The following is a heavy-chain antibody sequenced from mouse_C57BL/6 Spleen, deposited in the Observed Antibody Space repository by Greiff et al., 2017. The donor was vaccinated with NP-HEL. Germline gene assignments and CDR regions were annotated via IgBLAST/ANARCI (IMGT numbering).Heavy chain of an antibody. J-gene: IGHJ2*01. CDR2: ISSGGSYT. CDR1: GFTFSSYG. CDR3: ARQSDGYYVDY. Sequence: EVQLVESGGDLVKPGGSLKLSCAASGFTFSSYGMSWVRQTPDTRLEWVATISSGGSYTYYPDSVKGRFTISRDNAKNTLYLQMRSLKSEDTAMYYCARQSDGYYVDYWGQGTTLTVSS. D-gene: IGHD2-3*01. V-gene: IGHV5-6*01.